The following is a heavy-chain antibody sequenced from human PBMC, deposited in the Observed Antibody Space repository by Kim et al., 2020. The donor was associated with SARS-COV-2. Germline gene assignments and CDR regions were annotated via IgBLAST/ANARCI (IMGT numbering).Heavy chain of an antibody. CDR1: GFTFSSYG. CDR2: IWNDGSNK. D-gene: IGHD6-13*01. J-gene: IGHJ4*02. CDR3: ARGGRLAAAGRDYFDY. V-gene: IGHV3-33*01. Sequence: GGSLRLSCAASGFTFSSYGMHWVRQAPGKGLEWVAVIWNDGSNKYYADSVKGRFTISRDNSKNTLYLQMNSLRAEDTAVYYCARGGRLAAAGRDYFDYWGQGTLVTVSS.